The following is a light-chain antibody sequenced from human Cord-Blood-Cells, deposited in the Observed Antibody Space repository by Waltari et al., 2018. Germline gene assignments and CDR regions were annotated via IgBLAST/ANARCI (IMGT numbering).Light chain of an antibody. J-gene: IGLJ1*01. CDR1: NIGSKS. CDR3: QVWDSSSDHSV. V-gene: IGLV3-21*04. Sequence: SYVLTQPPSVSVAPGKTARITWGGNNIGSKSVHWYQQKPGQAPVLVIYYDSDRPSGIPERFSGSNSGNTATLTISRVEAGDEADYYCQVWDSSSDHSVFGTGTKVTVL. CDR2: YDS.